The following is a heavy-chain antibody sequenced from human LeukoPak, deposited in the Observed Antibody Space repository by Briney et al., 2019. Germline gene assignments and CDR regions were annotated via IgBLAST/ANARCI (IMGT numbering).Heavy chain of an antibody. V-gene: IGHV5-51*01. D-gene: IGHD3-22*01. CDR2: IYPADSDT. Sequence: GESLKTSCKGSGYNFSGYWIAWVRQMAGKGLEWMGIIYPADSDTRYSPSFQGQVTISDDKSITAAYLQWSSLKASDTAMYYCATPHDATAYYYDSSGYFYWGQGTLVTVSS. J-gene: IGHJ4*02. CDR3: ATPHDATAYYYDSSGYFY. CDR1: GYNFSGYW.